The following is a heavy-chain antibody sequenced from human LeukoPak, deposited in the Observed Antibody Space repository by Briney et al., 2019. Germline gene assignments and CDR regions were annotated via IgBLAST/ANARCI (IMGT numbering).Heavy chain of an antibody. J-gene: IGHJ3*02. V-gene: IGHV3-48*03. Sequence: GGSLRLSCAASGFTFSSYEMNWVRQAPGKGLEWVSYISSSGSTIYYADSVKGRFTISRDNAKNSLYLQMNGLRAEDTAVYYCARDGKWFGESHAFDIWGQGTMVTVSS. CDR3: ARDGKWFGESHAFDI. CDR2: ISSSGSTI. D-gene: IGHD3-10*01. CDR1: GFTFSSYE.